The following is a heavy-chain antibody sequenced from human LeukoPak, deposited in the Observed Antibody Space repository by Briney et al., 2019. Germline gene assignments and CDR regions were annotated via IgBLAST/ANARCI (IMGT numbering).Heavy chain of an antibody. V-gene: IGHV3-23*01. Sequence: GGSLRLSCVASGFTFSTYPMSWVRQAAGKGLEWVSAISGGVNTYYADSVKGRFTISSDESKNTLYLQLNSLRAEDKAVYYCAKSVGYHSDRSGYYWLGTFDSWGQGTLVTVSS. J-gene: IGHJ4*02. CDR1: GFTFSTYP. CDR2: ISGGVNT. CDR3: AKSVGYHSDRSGYYWLGTFDS. D-gene: IGHD3-22*01.